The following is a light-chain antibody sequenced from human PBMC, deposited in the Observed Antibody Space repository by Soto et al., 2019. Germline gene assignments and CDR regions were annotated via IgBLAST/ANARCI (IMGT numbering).Light chain of an antibody. CDR2: DVS. CDR1: RSDVGGYNY. V-gene: IGLV2-14*01. CDR3: SSYTSSSTLDV. Sequence: QSVLTHPASVSGSPGQSITISCTGTRSDVGGYNYVSWYQQHPGKAPKLMIYDVSNRPSGVSNRFSGSKSGNTASLTISGLQAEDEADYYCSSYTSSSTLDVFGTGTKVTVL. J-gene: IGLJ1*01.